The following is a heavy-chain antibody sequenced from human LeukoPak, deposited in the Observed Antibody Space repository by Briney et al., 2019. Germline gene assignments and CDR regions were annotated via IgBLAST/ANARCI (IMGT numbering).Heavy chain of an antibody. V-gene: IGHV3-23*01. Sequence: GGSLRLSCAASGFTFSSYAMSWVRQAPGKGLEWVSAIRGSGGSTYYADSVKGRFTISRDNSKNTLYLQMNSLRAEDTAVYYCASWGGVVVPAAIHPFDYWGQGTLVTVSS. CDR2: IRGSGGST. J-gene: IGHJ4*02. D-gene: IGHD2-2*01. CDR3: ASWGGVVVPAAIHPFDY. CDR1: GFTFSSYA.